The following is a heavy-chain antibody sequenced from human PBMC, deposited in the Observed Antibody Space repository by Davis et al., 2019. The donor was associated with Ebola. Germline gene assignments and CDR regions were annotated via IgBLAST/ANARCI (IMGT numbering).Heavy chain of an antibody. D-gene: IGHD3-10*02. CDR3: ARFRTYYYVTREGAFDI. CDR1: GYTFSSSY. CDR2: INPSSGRT. V-gene: IGHV1-46*01. Sequence: ASVKVACKASGYTFSSSYIHRVRQAPGQGPEWMGIINPSSGRTTYAQKFQGRVTMTRDTSTSTVYMELSSLRSEDTAVYYCARFRTYYYVTREGAFDIWGQGTMVTVSS. J-gene: IGHJ3*02.